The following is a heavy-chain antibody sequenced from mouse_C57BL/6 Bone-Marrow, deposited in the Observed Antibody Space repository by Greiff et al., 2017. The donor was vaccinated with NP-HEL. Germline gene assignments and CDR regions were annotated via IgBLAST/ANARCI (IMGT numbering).Heavy chain of an antibody. D-gene: IGHD2-2*01. Sequence: EVQLQQSGPELVKPGASVKISCKASGYSFTGYYMNWVKQSPEKSLEWIGEINPSTGGTTYNQKFKAKATLTVDKSSSTAYMQLKSLTSEDSAVYYCAREGLGVRRRNFDYWGQGTTLTVSS. CDR1: GYSFTGYY. V-gene: IGHV1-42*01. CDR3: AREGLGVRRRNFDY. J-gene: IGHJ2*01. CDR2: INPSTGGT.